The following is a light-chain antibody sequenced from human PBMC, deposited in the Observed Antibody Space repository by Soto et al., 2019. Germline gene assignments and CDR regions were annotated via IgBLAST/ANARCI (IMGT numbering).Light chain of an antibody. CDR2: KAS. V-gene: IGKV1-5*03. J-gene: IGKJ3*01. Sequence: DIQMTQSPSTLSASVGDRVTITCRASQSIKNWLAWYQQKPGEAPKLLIYKASTLESGVPSRFSGSGSGTEFTLTISRLQPDDVATYHCQQYNSYSQFTFGPGTKVDIK. CDR1: QSIKNW. CDR3: QQYNSYSQFT.